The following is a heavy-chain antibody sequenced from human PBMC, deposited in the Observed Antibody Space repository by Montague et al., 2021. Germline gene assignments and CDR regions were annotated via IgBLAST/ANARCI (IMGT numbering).Heavy chain of an antibody. Sequence: SETLSLTCTVSGGYISNYNWFWIRQPPGKGLEWIGRIYPTGDTNYNPSLKSRVTVSVDTSKSQFSLNLNFLTVADTAVYYCASSGDWGCCSFDYWGQGILVTVSS. CDR2: IYPTGDT. CDR3: ASSGDWGCCSFDY. J-gene: IGHJ4*02. D-gene: IGHD2-21*01. CDR1: GGYISNYN. V-gene: IGHV4-4*07.